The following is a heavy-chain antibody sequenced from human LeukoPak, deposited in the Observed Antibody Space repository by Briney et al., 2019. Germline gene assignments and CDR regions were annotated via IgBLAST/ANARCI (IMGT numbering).Heavy chain of an antibody. Sequence: PSETLSLTCTVSSGSITNDYWTWIRQPPGKGLEWIGYISYSGSVNYNPSLKTRVTMSLDTSRNQFSVILKAVTAADTAMYYCARFHYGSGSLSSWFGPWGRGTRVTVSS. D-gene: IGHD3-10*01. V-gene: IGHV4-59*08. J-gene: IGHJ5*02. CDR3: ARFHYGSGSLSSWFGP. CDR2: ISYSGSV. CDR1: SGSITNDY.